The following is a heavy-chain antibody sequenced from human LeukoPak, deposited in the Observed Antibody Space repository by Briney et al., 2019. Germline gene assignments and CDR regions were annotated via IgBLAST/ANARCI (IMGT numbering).Heavy chain of an antibody. CDR2: ISSSSSYI. V-gene: IGHV3-21*01. D-gene: IGHD6-19*01. CDR1: GFTFSGYS. Sequence: GGSLRLSCAASGFTFSGYSVNWVRQAPGKGLEWVSSISSSSSYIYYADSVKGRFTISRDNAKNSLYLQMNSLRAEDTAVYYCAREGSGLNDAFDIWGQGTMVTVSS. CDR3: AREGSGLNDAFDI. J-gene: IGHJ3*02.